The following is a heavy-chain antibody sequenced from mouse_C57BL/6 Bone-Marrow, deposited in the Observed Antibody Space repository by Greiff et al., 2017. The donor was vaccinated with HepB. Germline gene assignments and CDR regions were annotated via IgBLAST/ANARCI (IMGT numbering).Heavy chain of an antibody. CDR3: TRYGGYDVGFAY. V-gene: IGHV1-15*01. J-gene: IGHJ3*01. D-gene: IGHD2-2*01. Sequence: QVQLQQSGAELVRPGASVTLSCKASGYTFTDYEMHWVKQTPVHGLEWIGAIDPETGGTAYNQKFKGKAILTADKSSSTAYMELRSLTSEDSAVYYCTRYGGYDVGFAYWGQGTLVTVSA. CDR2: IDPETGGT. CDR1: GYTFTDYE.